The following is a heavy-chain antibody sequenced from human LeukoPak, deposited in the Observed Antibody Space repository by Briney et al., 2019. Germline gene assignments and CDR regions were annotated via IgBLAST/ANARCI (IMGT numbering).Heavy chain of an antibody. Sequence: SQTLSLTCTVSGGSISSGGYYWSWIRQPPGKGLEWIGYINYSGSTNYNPSLKSRVTMSVDTSKNQFSLKLSSVTAADTAVYYCARDLAAAGRYYYYGVDVWGQGTTVTVSS. J-gene: IGHJ6*02. CDR1: GGSISSGGYY. CDR3: ARDLAAAGRYYYYGVDV. V-gene: IGHV4-61*08. D-gene: IGHD6-13*01. CDR2: INYSGST.